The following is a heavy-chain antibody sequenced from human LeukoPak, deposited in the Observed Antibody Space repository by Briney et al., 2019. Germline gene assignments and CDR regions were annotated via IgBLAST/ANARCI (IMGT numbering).Heavy chain of an antibody. J-gene: IGHJ6*02. D-gene: IGHD6-13*01. V-gene: IGHV4-31*03. CDR3: ARVASSRWYVMDV. CDR2: IYYSGST. CDR1: GGSISSGGYY. Sequence: PSETLSLTCTVSGGSISSGGYYCSWIRQHPGKGLEWIGYIYYSGSTYYNPSLKSRVTISVDTSKNQFSLKLSYVTAADTDVYYCARVASSRWYVMDVWGQGTTVTVSS.